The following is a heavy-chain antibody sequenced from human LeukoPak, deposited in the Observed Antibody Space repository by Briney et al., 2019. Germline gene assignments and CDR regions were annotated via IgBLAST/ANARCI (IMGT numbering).Heavy chain of an antibody. J-gene: IGHJ1*01. CDR2: IYTSGST. CDR1: GGSISSYY. CDR3: AISSIAVAGTQH. Sequence: SETLSLTCTVSGGSISSYYWSWIRQPAGKGLEWIGRIYTSGSTNYNPSLKSRVTLSVDTSKNQFSLKLSSVTAADTAVYYCAISSIAVAGTQHWGQGTLVTVSS. V-gene: IGHV4-4*07. D-gene: IGHD6-19*01.